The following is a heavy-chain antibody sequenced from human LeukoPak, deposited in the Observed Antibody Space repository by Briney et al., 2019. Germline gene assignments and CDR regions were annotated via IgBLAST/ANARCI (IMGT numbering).Heavy chain of an antibody. CDR2: INPNSGGT. D-gene: IGHD3-3*01. Sequence: ASVKVSCKASGYTFTGYYMHWVRQAPGQGLEWMGWINPNSGGTNYAQKFQGRVTMTRDTSISTACMELSRLRSDDTAVYYCARDRSGYDFWSGDFDYWGQGTLVTVSS. J-gene: IGHJ4*02. CDR1: GYTFTGYY. V-gene: IGHV1-2*02. CDR3: ARDRSGYDFWSGDFDY.